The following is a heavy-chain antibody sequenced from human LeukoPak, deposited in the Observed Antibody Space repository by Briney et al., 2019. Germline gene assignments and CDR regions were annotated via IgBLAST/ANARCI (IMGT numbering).Heavy chain of an antibody. D-gene: IGHD3-22*01. CDR2: IYTSGST. CDR3: ARDPGAYYYDSSGYYYAPYYFDY. J-gene: IGHJ4*02. CDR1: GGSISSGSYY. V-gene: IGHV4-61*02. Sequence: PSQTLSLTCTVSGGSISSGSYYWSWIRQPAGKGLEWIGRIYTSGSTNYNPSLKSRVTISVDTSKNQFSLKLSSVTAADTAVYYCARDPGAYYYDSSGYYYAPYYFDYWGQGTLVTVSS.